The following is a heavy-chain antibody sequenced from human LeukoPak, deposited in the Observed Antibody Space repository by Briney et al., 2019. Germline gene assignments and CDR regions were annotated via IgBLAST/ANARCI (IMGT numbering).Heavy chain of an antibody. J-gene: IGHJ5*02. D-gene: IGHD4-23*01. Sequence: KPSEALSLTCAVSGYSISSGYYWGWIRQPPGKGLEWIGSIYHSGSTYYNPSPKSRVTISVDTSKNQFSLKLSSVTAADTAAYYCARHGNADWFDPWGQGTLVTVSS. CDR1: GYSISSGYY. CDR3: ARHGNADWFDP. CDR2: IYHSGST. V-gene: IGHV4-38-2*01.